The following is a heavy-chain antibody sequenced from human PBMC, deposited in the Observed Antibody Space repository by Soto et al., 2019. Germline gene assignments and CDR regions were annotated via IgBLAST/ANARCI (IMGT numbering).Heavy chain of an antibody. V-gene: IGHV3-53*02. CDR1: GFTVSSHY. J-gene: IGHJ4*02. CDR3: ARGGGSSWHLDY. Sequence: EVQLVETGGGLIQPGGSLILSCAASGFTVSSHYMSWVRQAPGKGLEWVSVIYSGGSTYYADSVKGRFTISRDNSKNTLCLQMNSLRAEDTDVYYCARGGGSSWHLDYWGQGTLVTVSS. D-gene: IGHD6-13*01. CDR2: IYSGGST.